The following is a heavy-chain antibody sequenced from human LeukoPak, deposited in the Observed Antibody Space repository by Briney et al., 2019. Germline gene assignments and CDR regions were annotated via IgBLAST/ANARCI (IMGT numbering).Heavy chain of an antibody. J-gene: IGHJ4*02. CDR1: GFTFSSYS. Sequence: PGGSLRLSCAASGFTFSSYSMNWVRQAPGKGLEWVSSISSSSSYIYYADSVKGRFTISRDNAKNSLYLQMNSLRAEDTAVYYCAKGLTRAVDYFDYWGQGTLVTVSS. D-gene: IGHD6-19*01. CDR2: ISSSSSYI. V-gene: IGHV3-21*01. CDR3: AKGLTRAVDYFDY.